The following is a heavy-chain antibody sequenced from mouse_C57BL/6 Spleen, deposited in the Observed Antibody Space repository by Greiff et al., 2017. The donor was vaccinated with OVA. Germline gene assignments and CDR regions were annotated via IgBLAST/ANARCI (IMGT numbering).Heavy chain of an antibody. CDR1: GYSITSGYY. D-gene: IGHD1-1*01. V-gene: IGHV3-6*01. CDR2: ISYDGSN. J-gene: IGHJ1*03. CDR3: ARSPPFTTSRDWYFDV. Sequence: VQLKESGPGLVKPSQSLSLTCSVTGYSITSGYYWNWIRQFPGNKLEWMGYISYDGSNNYNPSLKNRISITRDTSKNQFFLKLNSVTTEDTATYYCARSPPFTTSRDWYFDVWGTGTTVTVSS.